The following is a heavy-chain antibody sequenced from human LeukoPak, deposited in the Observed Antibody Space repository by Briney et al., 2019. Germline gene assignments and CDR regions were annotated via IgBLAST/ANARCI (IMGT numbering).Heavy chain of an antibody. CDR3: ARDSPDYGGKGFDY. CDR2: IHRDDKT. CDR1: GFTVSSSF. V-gene: IGHV3-53*01. J-gene: IGHJ4*02. D-gene: IGHD4-23*01. Sequence: GGSLRLSCAASGFTVSSSFIYWVRRAPGKGLEWVSFIHRDDKTYYADSVKGRFTISRDNSKNSLYLQMNTLRAEDTAIYYCARDSPDYGGKGFDYWGQGTLVTVSS.